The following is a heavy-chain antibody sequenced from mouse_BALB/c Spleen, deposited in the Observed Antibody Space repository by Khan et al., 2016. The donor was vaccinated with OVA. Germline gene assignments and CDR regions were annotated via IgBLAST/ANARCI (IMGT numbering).Heavy chain of an antibody. CDR3: RISTINA. J-gene: IGHJ2*01. V-gene: IGHV14-3*02. CDR2: TDPANGNT. CDR1: GYNIKDIY. Sequence: VRLQQSGAELVKPAASLKLSCTASGYNIKDIYIHWVKQRPEKGLERIRRTDPANGNTKYDPKFQGKATITADTSSHTAYLQLSSLTSEDTAVYYCRISTINAWGQGTTLTVSS.